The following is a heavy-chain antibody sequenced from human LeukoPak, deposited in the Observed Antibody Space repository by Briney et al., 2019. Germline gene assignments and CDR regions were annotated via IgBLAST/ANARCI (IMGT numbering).Heavy chain of an antibody. CDR3: ARDLYYYDSSGYFFV. CDR2: ISGSGGST. V-gene: IGHV3-23*01. Sequence: GGSLRLSCAASGFTFSSYAMSWVRQAPGKGLEWVSAISGSGGSTYYADSVKGRFTISRDNSKNTLYLQMNSLRAEDTAVYYCARDLYYYDSSGYFFVWGQGTLVTVSS. CDR1: GFTFSSYA. D-gene: IGHD3-22*01. J-gene: IGHJ4*02.